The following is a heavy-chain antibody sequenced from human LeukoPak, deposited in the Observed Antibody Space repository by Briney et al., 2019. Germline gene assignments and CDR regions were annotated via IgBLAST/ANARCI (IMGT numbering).Heavy chain of an antibody. D-gene: IGHD2-2*01. CDR3: ARVPPDIVVVPAAIDDYYYGMDV. J-gene: IGHJ6*02. V-gene: IGHV1-69*13. CDR2: IIPIFGTA. Sequence: SVKVSFKASGGTFSSYAISWVRQAPGQGLEWMGGIIPIFGTANYAQKFQGRVTITADESTSTAYMELSSLRSEDTAVYYCARVPPDIVVVPAAIDDYYYGMDVWGQGTTVTVSS. CDR1: GGTFSSYA.